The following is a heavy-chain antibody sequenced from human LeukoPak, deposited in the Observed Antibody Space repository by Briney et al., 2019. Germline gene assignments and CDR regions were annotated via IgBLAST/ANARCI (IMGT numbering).Heavy chain of an antibody. Sequence: ASVKVSCKASGYTFTGYYMHWVRQAPGQGLEWMGWNNPNSGGTNYAQKFQGRVTMTRNTSISTAYMELSSLRSEDTAVYYCARRTTVTTFDYWGQGTLVTVSS. V-gene: IGHV1-2*02. D-gene: IGHD4-17*01. J-gene: IGHJ4*02. CDR3: ARRTTVTTFDY. CDR2: NNPNSGGT. CDR1: GYTFTGYY.